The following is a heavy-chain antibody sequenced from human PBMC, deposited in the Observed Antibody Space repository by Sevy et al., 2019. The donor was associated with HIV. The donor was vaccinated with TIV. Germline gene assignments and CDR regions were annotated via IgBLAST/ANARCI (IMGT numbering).Heavy chain of an antibody. D-gene: IGHD1-1*01. J-gene: IGHJ6*02. CDR3: ARDKFGGYRTGNNNEYYYYGMDV. Sequence: GGSLRLSCAASGFTFSSYAMHWVRQAPGKGLEWVAVISYDGSNKYYADSVKGRFTISRDNSKNTLYLQMNSLRAEDTAVYYSARDKFGGYRTGNNNEYYYYGMDVWGQGTTVTVSS. V-gene: IGHV3-30*04. CDR2: ISYDGSNK. CDR1: GFTFSSYA.